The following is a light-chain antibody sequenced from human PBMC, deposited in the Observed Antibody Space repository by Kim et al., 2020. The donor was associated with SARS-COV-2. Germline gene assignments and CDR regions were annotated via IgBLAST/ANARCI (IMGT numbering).Light chain of an antibody. Sequence: VTNTCNGSSSNSGEGYDGQWYQELPGTAAKRLIYANRNRPSGVPDRFAGSKSGTSASLAITGLQAEDEADYYCQSYDSSLSGSGVFGTGTKVTVL. J-gene: IGLJ1*01. CDR1: SSNSGEGYD. V-gene: IGLV1-40*01. CDR3: QSYDSSLSGSGV. CDR2: ANR.